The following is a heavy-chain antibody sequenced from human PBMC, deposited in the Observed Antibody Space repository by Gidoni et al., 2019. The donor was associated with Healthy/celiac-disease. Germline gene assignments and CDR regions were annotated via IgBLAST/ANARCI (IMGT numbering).Heavy chain of an antibody. D-gene: IGHD4-4*01. CDR1: GGSISSGGYS. Sequence: QLQLQESGSGLVKHSQTLSLTCAVSGGSISSGGYSWSWIRQPPGKGLEWIGYIYHSGSTYYNPSLKSRVTISVDRSKNQFSLKLSSVTAADTAVYYCARASTRTDSTNWFDPWGQGTLVTVSS. V-gene: IGHV4-30-2*01. J-gene: IGHJ5*02. CDR3: ARASTRTDSTNWFDP. CDR2: IYHSGST.